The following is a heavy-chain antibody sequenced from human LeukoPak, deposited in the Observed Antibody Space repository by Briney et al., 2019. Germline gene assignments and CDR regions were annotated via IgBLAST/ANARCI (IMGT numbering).Heavy chain of an antibody. J-gene: IGHJ5*02. CDR3: AKGWEFRVVIPAAVS. CDR2: ISGSGESK. Sequence: GGSLRLSCEGSGFIFSSYAMTWVRQAQGKGLQWISSISGSGESKSYADSMKGSFTISRDNSKNTLSLQMNSLRAEDTAVYFCAKGWEFRVVIPAAVSWGQGTLVTVSS. V-gene: IGHV3-23*01. D-gene: IGHD2-2*01. CDR1: GFIFSSYA.